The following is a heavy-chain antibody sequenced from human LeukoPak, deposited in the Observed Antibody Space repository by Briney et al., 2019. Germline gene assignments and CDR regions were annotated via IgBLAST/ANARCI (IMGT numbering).Heavy chain of an antibody. D-gene: IGHD2-15*01. CDR2: INHSGST. J-gene: IGHJ5*02. Sequence: SETLSLTCAVYGGSFSGYYWSWIRQPPGKGLEWIGEINHSGSTNYNPSLKSRVTISVDTSKNQFSLKLSSVTAADTAVYYCARGGLIVVAVAAWYNWFDPWGQGTLVTVSS. V-gene: IGHV4-34*01. CDR3: ARGGLIVVAVAAWYNWFDP. CDR1: GGSFSGYY.